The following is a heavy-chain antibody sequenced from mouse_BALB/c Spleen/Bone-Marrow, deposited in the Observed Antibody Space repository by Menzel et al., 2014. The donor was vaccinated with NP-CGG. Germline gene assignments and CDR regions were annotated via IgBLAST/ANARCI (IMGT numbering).Heavy chain of an antibody. V-gene: IGHV14-1*02. CDR1: GFNIKDYY. CDR2: IDPENGNT. J-gene: IGHJ4*01. Sequence: EVQLQQSGAELVRPGALVKLSCKASGFNIKDYYMHWVKQRPEQGLEWIGWIDPENGNTIYDPKFQGKARITADTPSNTAYLQLSGLTSEDTAVHYCARGNYGSSYGMDYWGQGTSVTASS. D-gene: IGHD1-1*01. CDR3: ARGNYGSSYGMDY.